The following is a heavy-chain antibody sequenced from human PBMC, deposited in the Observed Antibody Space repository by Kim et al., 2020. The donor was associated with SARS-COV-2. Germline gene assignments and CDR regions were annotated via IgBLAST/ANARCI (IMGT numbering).Heavy chain of an antibody. V-gene: IGHV3-23*01. J-gene: IGHJ4*02. Sequence: GGSLRLSCAASGFTFSSYAMSWVRQAPGKGLEWVSAISGSGGSTYYADSVKGRFTISRDNSKNTLYLQMNSLRAEDTAVYYCAKSPPGIAAAVSIVYFDYWGQGTLVTVSS. CDR1: GFTFSSYA. D-gene: IGHD6-13*01. CDR2: ISGSGGST. CDR3: AKSPPGIAAAVSIVYFDY.